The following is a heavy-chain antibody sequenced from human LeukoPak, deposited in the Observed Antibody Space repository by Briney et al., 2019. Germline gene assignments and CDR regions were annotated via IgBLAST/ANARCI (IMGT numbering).Heavy chain of an antibody. V-gene: IGHV1-18*01. D-gene: IGHD2-21*02. Sequence: ASVKVSCKASGYTFTSYGISWVRQAPGLGLEWMGWISAYNGNTNYAQKLQGRVTITRDTSASTAYMELSSLRSEDTAVYYCARTATGDYFDYWGQGTLVTVSS. CDR1: GYTFTSYG. CDR2: ISAYNGNT. J-gene: IGHJ4*02. CDR3: ARTATGDYFDY.